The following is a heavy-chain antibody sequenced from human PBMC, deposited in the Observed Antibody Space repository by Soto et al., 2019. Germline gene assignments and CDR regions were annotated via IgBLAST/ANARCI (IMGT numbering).Heavy chain of an antibody. V-gene: IGHV2-5*01. J-gene: IGHJ6*02. CDR3: AKVDFYYYGMDV. CDR1: GFSLSTSGVG. Sequence: QITLKESGPTLVKPTQTLTLTCTFSGFSLSTSGVGVGWIRQPPGKALEWLGFIYWNDDKRYSPSLKSRLTTPKDTSKNQVVLSMTNMAPVDTATYYCAKVDFYYYGMDVWGQGTTVTVSS. CDR2: IYWNDDK.